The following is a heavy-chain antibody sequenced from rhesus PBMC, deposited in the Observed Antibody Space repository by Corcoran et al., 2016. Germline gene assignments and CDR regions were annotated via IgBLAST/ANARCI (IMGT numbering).Heavy chain of an antibody. V-gene: IGHV4-93*02. CDR2: FDCSCGST. CDR3: ARLVVVAMGSLDV. Sequence: QVQLQESGPAVVKPSETLSLTCAVSGGSISRSNWWRSIRQSPGEGLEWIGGFDCSCGSTEYNPSLKSRVTISIDTSKNQFSLKLSSVTAADTAVYYCARLVVVAMGSLDVWGRGVLVTVSS. D-gene: IGHD2-21*01. J-gene: IGHJ5-2*02. CDR1: GGSISRSNW.